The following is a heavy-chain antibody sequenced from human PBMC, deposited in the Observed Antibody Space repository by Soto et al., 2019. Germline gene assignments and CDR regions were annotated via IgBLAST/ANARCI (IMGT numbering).Heavy chain of an antibody. V-gene: IGHV3-33*01. Sequence: QVQLVESGGGVVQPGRSLRLSCVASGFTFRNCGMHWVRQAPGKGLECVAVIWSDGSNKYYADSVKGRFTISRDNSKNTVYLQMNGLRTEATAVYCWARATVRVDPGGYCSCGMAVWGQGTTVTVSS. J-gene: IGHJ6*02. CDR1: GFTFRNCG. CDR3: ARATVRVDPGGYCSCGMAV. CDR2: IWSDGSNK. D-gene: IGHD1-1*01.